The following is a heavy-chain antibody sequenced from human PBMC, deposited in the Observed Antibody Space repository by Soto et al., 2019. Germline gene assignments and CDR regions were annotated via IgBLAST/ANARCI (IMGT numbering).Heavy chain of an antibody. Sequence: EVQLVESGGGLVQPGGSLRLSCAASGFTVSSNYMSWVRQAPGKGLEWVSVIYSGGSTYYADSVKGRFTISRDNSTNTLYLQMNSLRAEDTAVYYCARDLGSSFGYGMDVWGQGTTVTVSS. J-gene: IGHJ6*02. CDR3: ARDLGSSFGYGMDV. CDR2: IYSGGST. CDR1: GFTVSSNY. D-gene: IGHD6-13*01. V-gene: IGHV3-66*01.